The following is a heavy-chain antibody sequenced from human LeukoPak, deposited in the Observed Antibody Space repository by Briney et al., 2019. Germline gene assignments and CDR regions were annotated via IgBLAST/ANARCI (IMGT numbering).Heavy chain of an antibody. D-gene: IGHD3-3*01. CDR2: ITNSSRYT. CDR1: GFIFSNYI. J-gene: IGHJ4*02. V-gene: IGHV3-21*01. Sequence: GGSLRLSCAASGFIFSNYIMNWVRQAPGKGLEWVSSITNSSRYTYYADSVKGRFTISRDNAKNSLYLQMNSLRAEDTAVYYCARSYEGSGFSDWGQGTLVTVSS. CDR3: ARSYEGSGFSD.